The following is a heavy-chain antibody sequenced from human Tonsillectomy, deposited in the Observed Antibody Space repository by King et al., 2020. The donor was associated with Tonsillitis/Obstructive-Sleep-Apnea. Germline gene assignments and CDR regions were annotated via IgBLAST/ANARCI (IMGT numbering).Heavy chain of an antibody. V-gene: IGHV4-39*01. CDR2: IYYSGST. D-gene: IGHD5-12*01. J-gene: IGHJ4*02. CDR1: GGSISSSSYY. CDR3: ARQIDVATDTGYFDY. Sequence: LQLQESGSGLVKPSETLSLTCTVSGGSISSSSYYWGWIRQPPGKGLEWIGSIYYSGSTYYNPSLKSRVTIFVDTSKNQFSLKLGSVTAADTAVYYCARQIDVATDTGYFDYWGQGTLVTVSS.